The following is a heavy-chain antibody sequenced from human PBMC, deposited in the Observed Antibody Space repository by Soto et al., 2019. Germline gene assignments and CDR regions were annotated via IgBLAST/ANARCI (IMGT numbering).Heavy chain of an antibody. CDR3: ARGGSYGSGSRYYYYMDV. CDR2: ISSSGSTI. V-gene: IGHV3-11*01. D-gene: IGHD3-10*01. CDR1: GFTFSDYY. Sequence: PGGSLRLSCAASGFTFSDYYMSWIRQAPGKGLEWVSYISSSGSTIYYADSVKGRFTISRDNAKNSLYLQMNSLRAEDTAVYYYARGGSYGSGSRYYYYMDVWGKGTTVTVSS. J-gene: IGHJ6*03.